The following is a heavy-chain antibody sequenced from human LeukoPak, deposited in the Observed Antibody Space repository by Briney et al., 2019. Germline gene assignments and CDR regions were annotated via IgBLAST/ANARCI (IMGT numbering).Heavy chain of an antibody. V-gene: IGHV4-61*01. Sequence: PSETLSLTCTVSGGSISTSNYYWGWIRQPPGKGLEWIGYIYYSGSTNYNPSLKSRVTISVDTSKNQFSLKLSSVTAADTAVYYCARERRAALHNWFDPWGQGTLVTVSS. D-gene: IGHD6-6*01. CDR1: GGSISTSNYY. J-gene: IGHJ5*02. CDR3: ARERRAALHNWFDP. CDR2: IYYSGST.